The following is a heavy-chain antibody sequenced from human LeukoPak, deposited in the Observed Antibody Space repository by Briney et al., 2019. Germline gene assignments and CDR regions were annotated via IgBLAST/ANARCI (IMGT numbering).Heavy chain of an antibody. Sequence: ASVKVSCKVSGYTLTELSMHWVRQAPGKGLEWMGGFDPEDGETIYAQKFQGRVTVTRDTSTSTVHMELSGLRSEDTAVYYCARDQEGFDYWGQGTLVTVSS. CDR2: FDPEDGET. J-gene: IGHJ4*02. V-gene: IGHV1-24*01. CDR1: GYTLTELS. CDR3: ARDQEGFDY.